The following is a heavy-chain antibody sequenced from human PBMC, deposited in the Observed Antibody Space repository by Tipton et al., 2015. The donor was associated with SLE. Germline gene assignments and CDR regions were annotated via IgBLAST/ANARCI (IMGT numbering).Heavy chain of an antibody. CDR3: ARGALTMVQGAGGYFDY. CDR1: DGSISSGGYS. CDR2: IYHSGST. V-gene: IGHV4-30-2*01. D-gene: IGHD3-10*01. Sequence: LRLSCAVSDGSISSGGYSWSWIRQPPGKGLEWIGYIYHSGSTYYNPSLKSRVTISVDRSKNQFSLKLSSVTAADTAVYYCARGALTMVQGAGGYFDYWGQGTLVTVSS. J-gene: IGHJ4*02.